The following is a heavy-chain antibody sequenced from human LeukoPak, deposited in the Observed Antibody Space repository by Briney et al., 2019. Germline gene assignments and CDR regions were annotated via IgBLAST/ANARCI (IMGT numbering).Heavy chain of an antibody. CDR2: IYYSGST. J-gene: IGHJ4*02. D-gene: IGHD6-19*01. CDR3: ARAEMGSIAVAGRNPYYFDY. V-gene: IGHV4-39*07. Sequence: GSLRLSCAASGFTFSSYSMNWVRQAPGKGLEWIGSIYYSGSTYYSPSLKSRVAISVDTSKNQFSLKLSSVTAADTAVYYCARAEMGSIAVAGRNPYYFDYWGQGTLVTVSS. CDR1: GFTFSSYS.